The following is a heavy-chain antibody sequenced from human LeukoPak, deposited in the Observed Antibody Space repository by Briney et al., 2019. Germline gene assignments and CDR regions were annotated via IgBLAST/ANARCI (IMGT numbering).Heavy chain of an antibody. D-gene: IGHD2-15*01. J-gene: IGHJ4*02. CDR3: ARQRRYCSGDSCYQRTFDF. CDR1: GFIFSNYW. CDR2: IKQDGSEK. V-gene: IGHV3-7*01. Sequence: GGSLRLSCAASGFIFSNYWVSWVRQAPGKGLEWVANIKQDGSEKYYVDSVKGRFTISRDNAKNSVYMQMNSLRAEDTAVYSCARQRRYCSGDSCYQRTFDFWGQGTLVTVSS.